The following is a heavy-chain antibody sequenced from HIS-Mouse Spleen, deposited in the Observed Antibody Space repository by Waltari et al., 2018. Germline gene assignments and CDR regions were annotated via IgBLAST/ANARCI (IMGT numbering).Heavy chain of an antibody. CDR1: GYHFTGNQ. J-gene: IGHJ4*02. CDR3: ARAPSHSQWLVPYY. CDR2: INPNSGGT. D-gene: IGHD6-19*01. Sequence: QVQLVQSGAEVKKPGASVKVSCRASGYHFTGNQMHWVPPAPGQGLEWMGWINPNSGGTNYAQKFQGRVTMTRDTSISTAYMELSRLRSDDTAVYYCARAPSHSQWLVPYYWGQGTLVTVSS. V-gene: IGHV1-2*02.